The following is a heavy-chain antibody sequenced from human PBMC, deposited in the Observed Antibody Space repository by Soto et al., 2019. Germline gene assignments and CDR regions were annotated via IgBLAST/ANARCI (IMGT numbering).Heavy chain of an antibody. CDR2: ISGSGGST. V-gene: IGHV3-23*01. D-gene: IGHD3-22*01. J-gene: IGHJ4*02. CDR3: AKRRGYYDSSGYSDY. Sequence: GWSLRVSCAASGFAFSNYAMHWGRQAPGKGLEWVSAISGSGGSTYYADSVKGRFTISRDNSKNTLYLQMNSLRAEDTAVYYCAKRRGYYDSSGYSDYWGQGT. CDR1: GFAFSNYA.